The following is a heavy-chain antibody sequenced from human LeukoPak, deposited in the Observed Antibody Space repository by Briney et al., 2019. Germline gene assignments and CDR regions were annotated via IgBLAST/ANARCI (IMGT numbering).Heavy chain of an antibody. J-gene: IGHJ3*02. V-gene: IGHV4-61*01. CDR1: GDSVNSDKYY. CDR3: ARYQTPIAAAGSRYAFDI. D-gene: IGHD6-13*01. CDR2: IYYTGST. Sequence: SETLSLTCSVSGDSVNSDKYYWSWIRQPPGKELEWIAYIYYTGSTNHNPSLKSRITISLDTSKNQFSLKLSSVTAADTAVYYCARYQTPIAAAGSRYAFDIWGQGTMVTVSS.